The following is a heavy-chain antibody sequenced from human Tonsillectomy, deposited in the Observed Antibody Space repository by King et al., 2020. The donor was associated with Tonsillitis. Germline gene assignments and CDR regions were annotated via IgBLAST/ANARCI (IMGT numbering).Heavy chain of an antibody. D-gene: IGHD3-22*01. V-gene: IGHV3-7*01. CDR1: GFTFSNYW. CDR3: ARASSYYSDTSGYYPDFAY. Sequence: QLVQSGGGLVQPGGSLRLSCAASGFTFSNYWMSWVRQAPGKGLEWVANIKQDGSEKYYVDSVKGRFTISRDNAKNSLFLQINSLRVEDTAVYYCARASSYYSDTSGYYPDFAYWGQGTLVTVSS. CDR2: IKQDGSEK. J-gene: IGHJ4*02.